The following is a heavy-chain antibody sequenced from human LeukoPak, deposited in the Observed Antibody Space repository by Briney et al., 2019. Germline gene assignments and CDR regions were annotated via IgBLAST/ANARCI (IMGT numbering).Heavy chain of an antibody. CDR2: ISSSSSTI. CDR1: GFTFSSYS. Sequence: GGSLRLSCAASGFTFSSYSMNWVRQAPGKGLEWVSYISSSSSTIYYADSVKGRFTISRDNAKNSLYLQMNSLRDEDTAVYYCARDSPSSSWHRYNWFDPWGQGTLVTVSS. J-gene: IGHJ5*02. CDR3: ARDSPSSSWHRYNWFDP. V-gene: IGHV3-48*02. D-gene: IGHD6-13*01.